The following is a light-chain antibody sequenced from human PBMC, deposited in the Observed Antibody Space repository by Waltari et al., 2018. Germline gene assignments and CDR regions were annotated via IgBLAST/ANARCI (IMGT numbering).Light chain of an antibody. V-gene: IGLV2-14*03. CDR2: DVS. CDR3: SSYTRSTTVI. Sequence: QSALTQPACVSGSPGPSITISCTGTDSDIGAYNYVPWYQQHPGKAPKLLLYDVSDRPSGISDHFSGSKSGNTASLTISGLQAEDAADYYCSSYTRSTTVIFGGGTKLTVL. J-gene: IGLJ2*01. CDR1: DSDIGAYNY.